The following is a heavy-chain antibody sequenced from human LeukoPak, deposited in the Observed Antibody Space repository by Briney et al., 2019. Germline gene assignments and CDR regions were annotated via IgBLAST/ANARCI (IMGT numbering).Heavy chain of an antibody. Sequence: GASVKVSCKASGYTFTSYYMHWVRQAPGQGLEWMGIINPSGGSTSYAQKFQGRVTMTRDMSTSTVYMELSSLRSEDTAVYYCARGGYCTNGVCGLDWFDPWGQGTLVTVSS. CDR3: ARGGYCTNGVCGLDWFDP. J-gene: IGHJ5*02. CDR2: INPSGGST. D-gene: IGHD2-8*01. V-gene: IGHV1-46*01. CDR1: GYTFTSYY.